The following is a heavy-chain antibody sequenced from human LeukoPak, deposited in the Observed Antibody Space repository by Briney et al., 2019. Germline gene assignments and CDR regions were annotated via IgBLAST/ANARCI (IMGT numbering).Heavy chain of an antibody. CDR2: IYSDGTGT. V-gene: IGHV3-74*01. CDR3: ARQIRGVGHTLDI. CDR1: GFTLSSYW. J-gene: IGHJ3*02. Sequence: PGGSLRLSCAASGFTLSSYWMHWVRQAPGKGLVWVSRIYSDGTGTNYADSVKGRFTISRDNAKNTLYLQMNSLRAEDTAVYYCARQIRGVGHTLDIWGQATMVTVSS. D-gene: IGHD1-26*01.